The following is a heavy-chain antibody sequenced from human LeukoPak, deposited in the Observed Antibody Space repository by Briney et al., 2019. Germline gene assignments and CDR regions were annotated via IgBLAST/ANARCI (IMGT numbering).Heavy chain of an antibody. J-gene: IGHJ4*02. D-gene: IGHD4-17*01. CDR1: GFTFSTYA. CDR3: AKALYGDYGRFDY. Sequence: GGALRLSCAASGFTFSTYAMSWVRQAPGKGLDWVSTISDGGSDTHYADSVKGRFTISRDNSKNPLYLQMNSLRAEDTAVYYCAKALYGDYGRFDYWGQGTLVTVSS. CDR2: ISDGGSDT. V-gene: IGHV3-23*01.